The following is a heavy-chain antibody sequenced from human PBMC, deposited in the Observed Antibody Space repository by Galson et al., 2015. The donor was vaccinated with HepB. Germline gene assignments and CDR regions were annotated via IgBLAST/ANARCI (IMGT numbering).Heavy chain of an antibody. Sequence: QSGAEVKKPGESLRISCKGSGYSFTSYWISWVRQMPGKGLEWMGRIDPSDSYTNYSPSFQGHVTISADKSISTAYLQWSSLKASDTAMYYCARHAVNYYDSSGYQNWFDPWGQGTLVTVSS. D-gene: IGHD3-22*01. J-gene: IGHJ5*02. CDR3: ARHAVNYYDSSGYQNWFDP. CDR2: IDPSDSYT. V-gene: IGHV5-10-1*01. CDR1: GYSFTSYW.